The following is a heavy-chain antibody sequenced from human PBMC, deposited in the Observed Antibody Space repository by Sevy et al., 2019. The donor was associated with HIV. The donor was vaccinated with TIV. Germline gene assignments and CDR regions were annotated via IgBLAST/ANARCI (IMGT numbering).Heavy chain of an antibody. CDR1: GGSISSSSYY. V-gene: IGHV4-39*01. CDR2: IYYSGST. D-gene: IGHD6-6*01. Sequence: SETLSLTCTVSGGSISSSSYYWGWIRQPPGKGLEWIGSIYYSGSTYYNPSLKSRVTISVDTSKNQFSLKLSSVTAADTAVYYCARQRSFRYSSSSPYFDYWGQGTLVTVSS. CDR3: ARQRSFRYSSSSPYFDY. J-gene: IGHJ4*02.